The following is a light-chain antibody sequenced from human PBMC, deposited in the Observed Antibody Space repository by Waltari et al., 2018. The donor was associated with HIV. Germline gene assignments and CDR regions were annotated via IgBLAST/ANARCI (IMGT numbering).Light chain of an antibody. Sequence: ENVLTQSPGTLSLSPGDPATLSCRASPSVTTNFVAWYQQKPGQAPRLLIYGGSNRATGISDRFSGSGSETDFTLTISRLEPEDFAVYYCHQYSSSYQTFGQGTKVEI. CDR2: GGS. V-gene: IGKV3-20*01. CDR1: PSVTTNF. J-gene: IGKJ1*01. CDR3: HQYSSSYQT.